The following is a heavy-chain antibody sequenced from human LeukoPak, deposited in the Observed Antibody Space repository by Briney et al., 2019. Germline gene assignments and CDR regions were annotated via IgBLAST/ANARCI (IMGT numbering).Heavy chain of an antibody. V-gene: IGHV3-23*01. J-gene: IGHJ4*02. CDR1: GFTFSSYA. CDR2: LSGSGAST. D-gene: IGHD2-15*01. Sequence: GGSLRLSCAASGFTFSSYAMSWVRQAPGKGLEWVSTLSGSGASTSYADSVKGRFTISRDNSKNTLYLQMNSLRAEDTARYYCAKQKRYCSGGSCYYSDYWGQGTLVTVSS. CDR3: AKQKRYCSGGSCYYSDY.